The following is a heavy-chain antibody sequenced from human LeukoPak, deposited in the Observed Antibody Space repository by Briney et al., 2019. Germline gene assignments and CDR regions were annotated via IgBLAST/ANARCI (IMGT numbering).Heavy chain of an antibody. D-gene: IGHD2-15*01. Sequence: GGSLRLSCAASGFTFSSYWMHWVRQAPGQGLVWVSRIISDGSSTTYADSVKGRFTISRDNAKNTLYLQMNSLRGEDTAVYYCARGGRGNAFDIWGQGTMVTVSS. V-gene: IGHV3-74*01. J-gene: IGHJ3*02. CDR1: GFTFSSYW. CDR3: ARGGRGNAFDI. CDR2: IISDGSST.